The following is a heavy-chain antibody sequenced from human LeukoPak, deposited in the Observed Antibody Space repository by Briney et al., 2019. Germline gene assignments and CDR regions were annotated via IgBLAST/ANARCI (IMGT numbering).Heavy chain of an antibody. V-gene: IGHV3-48*01. CDR1: GFTFSSYS. CDR2: ISSSSSTI. CDR3: AKDVPQGKAFDY. D-gene: IGHD3-10*01. Sequence: GGSLRLSCAASGFTFSSYSMNWVRQAPGKGLEWVSYISSSSSTIYYADSVKGRFTISRDNSKNTLYLQMNSLRAEDTAVYYCAKDVPQGKAFDYWGQGTLVTVSS. J-gene: IGHJ4*02.